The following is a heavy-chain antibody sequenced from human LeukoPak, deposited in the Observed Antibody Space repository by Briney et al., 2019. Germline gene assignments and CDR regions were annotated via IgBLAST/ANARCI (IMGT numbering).Heavy chain of an antibody. V-gene: IGHV3-23*01. CDR3: AKRGVVIRGILVIGYHTEAYHYDH. D-gene: IGHD3-10*01. Sequence: GGSLRLSCSVSGFTFSTYAMNWVRQAPGKGLEWVSGLTGNGDKTYYADSVKGRLTISRDNSLNTVYLQMNSLRAEDTAVYFCAKRGVVIRGILVIGYHTEAYHYDHWGQGTLVTVSS. CDR1: GFTFSTYA. CDR2: LTGNGDKT. J-gene: IGHJ4*02.